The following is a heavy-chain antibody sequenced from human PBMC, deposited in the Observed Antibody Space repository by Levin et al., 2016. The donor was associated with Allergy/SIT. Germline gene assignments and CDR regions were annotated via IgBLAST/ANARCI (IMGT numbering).Heavy chain of an antibody. CDR2: ISGSGGST. V-gene: IGHV3-23*01. CDR3: AKWGRERYSSSWPGDY. Sequence: GESLKISCAASGFTFSSYAMSWVRQAPGKGLEWVSAISGSGGSTYYADSVKGRFTISRDNSKNTLYLQMNSLRAEDMAVYYCAKWGRERYSSSWPGDYWGQGTLVTVSS. J-gene: IGHJ4*02. D-gene: IGHD6-13*01. CDR1: GFTFSSYA.